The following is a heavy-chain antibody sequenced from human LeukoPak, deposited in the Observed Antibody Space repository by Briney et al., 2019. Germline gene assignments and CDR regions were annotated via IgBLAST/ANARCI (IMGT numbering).Heavy chain of an antibody. Sequence: GGSLRLSCAASGFTVSSNYMSWVRRAPGKGLEWVSVIYSGGSTYYADSVKGRFTVSRDNSKNTLYLQMNSLRAEDTAVYYCARAPFTYDSSGDSFDIWGQGTMVTVSS. J-gene: IGHJ3*02. D-gene: IGHD3-22*01. CDR3: ARAPFTYDSSGDSFDI. V-gene: IGHV3-66*01. CDR2: IYSGGST. CDR1: GFTVSSNY.